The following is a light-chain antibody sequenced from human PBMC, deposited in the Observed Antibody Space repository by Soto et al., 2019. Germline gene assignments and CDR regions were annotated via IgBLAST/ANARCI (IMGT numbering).Light chain of an antibody. J-gene: IGLJ1*01. Sequence: QAVVTQEPSLTVSPGGTVTRTCACSTGAVTSDYFPNWFQQKPGQAPRALIYRVSNRHSWTPARFSGSLLGGKAALTLSTVQPEDEADYYCLLFYGGVHIFGGGTKVTV. V-gene: IGLV7-43*01. CDR2: RVS. CDR3: LLFYGGVHI. CDR1: TGAVTSDYF.